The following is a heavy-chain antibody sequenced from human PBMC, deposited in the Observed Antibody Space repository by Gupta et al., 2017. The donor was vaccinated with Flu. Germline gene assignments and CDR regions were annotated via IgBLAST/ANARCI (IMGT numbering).Heavy chain of an antibody. V-gene: IGHV4-39*01. CDR3: ARHKSADYRSGHPGWIDP. D-gene: IGHD6-25*01. Sequence: WGWIRQPPGKGVKGIGNINYSGSTYYNPSRKRRVTISVDTSKNQFSLKLGSVTAEDTDIYYCARHKSADYRSGHPGWIDPWGLGTLVTVSS. CDR2: INYSGST. J-gene: IGHJ5*02.